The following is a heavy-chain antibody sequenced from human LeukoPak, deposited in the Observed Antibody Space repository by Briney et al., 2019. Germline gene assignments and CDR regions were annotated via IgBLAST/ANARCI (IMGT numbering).Heavy chain of an antibody. V-gene: IGHV3-23*01. CDR3: AKGAAAGKVDWFDP. CDR1: GFSFTSYA. J-gene: IGHJ5*02. CDR2: LTGYGGA. Sequence: GGSLRLSCEASGFSFTSYAMTWVRQAPGKGLQWIATLTGYGGAYYAGSGEGRFIVSRDISKNTFFLQMYSLRAEDTAVYYCAKGAAAGKVDWFDPWGQGTLVTVSS. D-gene: IGHD6-13*01.